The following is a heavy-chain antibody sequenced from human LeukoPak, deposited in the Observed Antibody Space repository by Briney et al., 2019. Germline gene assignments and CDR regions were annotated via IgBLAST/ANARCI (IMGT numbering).Heavy chain of an antibody. CDR3: ARDIAGGWNYFDY. D-gene: IGHD1-14*01. J-gene: IGHJ4*02. V-gene: IGHV1-46*01. Sequence: ASVKVSCKASGYTFTGYYIHWVRQAPGQGLEWMGIINPTGGSTGYAQKFQGRVTMTRDTSTSTVYMEMSSLRSEDTAVYYCARDIAGGWNYFDYWGQGTLVTVSS. CDR1: GYTFTGYY. CDR2: INPTGGST.